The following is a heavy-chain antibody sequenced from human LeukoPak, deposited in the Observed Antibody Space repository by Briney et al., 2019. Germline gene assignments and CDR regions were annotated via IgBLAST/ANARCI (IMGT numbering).Heavy chain of an antibody. CDR3: ARGGRYSSGWYDPSYDNWFDP. D-gene: IGHD6-19*01. Sequence: GASVKVSCKAFGYTFTSNYMHWVRQAPGQGLEWMGWINPDSGGTNYAQKFQGRVTMTRDTSISTAYMELSRLRSDDTAVYYCARGGRYSSGWYDPSYDNWFDPWGQGTLVTVSS. J-gene: IGHJ5*02. CDR1: GYTFTSNY. V-gene: IGHV1-2*02. CDR2: INPDSGGT.